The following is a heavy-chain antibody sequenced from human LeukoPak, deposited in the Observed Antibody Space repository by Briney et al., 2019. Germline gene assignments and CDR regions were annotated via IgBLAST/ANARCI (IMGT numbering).Heavy chain of an antibody. J-gene: IGHJ4*02. CDR2: IYYSGST. D-gene: IGHD5-18*01. Sequence: SQNMSLTSTGSGGSIISSSYYWGWIRQPPGKGLKCIGSIYYSGSTYYNPSLNSRVTISVDTSTNQFSLQLSTVTAAYTAVYCCARHAGGRVTAMAFDYWGQGTLVTVCS. V-gene: IGHV4-39*01. CDR3: ARHAGGRVTAMAFDY. CDR1: GGSIISSSYY.